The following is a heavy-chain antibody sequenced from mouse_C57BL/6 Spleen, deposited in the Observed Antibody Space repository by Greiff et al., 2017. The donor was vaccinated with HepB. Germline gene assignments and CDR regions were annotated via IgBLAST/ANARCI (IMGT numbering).Heavy chain of an antibody. CDR2: IYPGDGDT. CDR1: GYAFSSSW. CDR3: ARSSYSNSLYFDV. Sequence: VKLMESGPELVKPGASVKISCKASGYAFSSSWMNWVKQRPGKGLEWIGRIYPGDGDTNYNGKFKGKATLTADKSSSTAYMQLSSLTSEDSAVYFCARSSYSNSLYFDVWGTGTTVTVSS. V-gene: IGHV1-82*01. D-gene: IGHD2-5*01. J-gene: IGHJ1*03.